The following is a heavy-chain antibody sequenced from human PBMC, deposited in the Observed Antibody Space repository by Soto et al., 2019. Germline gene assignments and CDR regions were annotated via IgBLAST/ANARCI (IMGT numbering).Heavy chain of an antibody. J-gene: IGHJ4*02. D-gene: IGHD5-12*01. CDR2: INHSGST. V-gene: IGHV4-34*01. CDR1: GGSFSGYY. CDR3: ARDLGGYDFPYYFDY. Sequence: SETLSLTCAVYGGSFSGYYWSWIRQPPGKGLEWIGEINHSGSTNYNPSLKSRVTISVDTSKNQFSLKLSSVTAADTAVYYCARDLGGYDFPYYFDYWGQGTLVTVSS.